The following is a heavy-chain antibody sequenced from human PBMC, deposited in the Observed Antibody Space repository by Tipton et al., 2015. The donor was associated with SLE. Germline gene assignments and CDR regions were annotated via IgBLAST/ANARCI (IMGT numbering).Heavy chain of an antibody. CDR3: ARDGYQYGLRALDI. J-gene: IGHJ3*02. V-gene: IGHV4-31*03. Sequence: TLSLTCSVSGASMSSGGYYWSWIRQHPGKGPEWLGYIHYSGPTSYSPSLRSRLTISVDTSKNQFFLKLTSVTDADTAVYYCARDGYQYGLRALDIWGPGTKVIVSS. CDR1: GASMSSGGYY. D-gene: IGHD5-12*01. CDR2: IHYSGPT.